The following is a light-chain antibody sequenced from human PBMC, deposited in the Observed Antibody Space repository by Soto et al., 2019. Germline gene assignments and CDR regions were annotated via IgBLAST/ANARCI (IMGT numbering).Light chain of an antibody. V-gene: IGKV4-1*01. J-gene: IGKJ2*01. CDR3: QQYYSTPPT. CDR1: QSVLYSSNNKDY. CDR2: WAS. Sequence: DIVMTQSPDSLAVSLGERATINCKSSQSVLYSSNNKDYLAWYQQKPGQPPKLLFYWASTRESGVPDRFSGSGSEKDFTLTMSRLQDEDVAVYYCQQYYSTPPTFGQGTKLEI.